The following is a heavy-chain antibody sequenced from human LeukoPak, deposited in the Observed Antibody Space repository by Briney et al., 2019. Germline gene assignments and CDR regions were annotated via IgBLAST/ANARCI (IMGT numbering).Heavy chain of an antibody. D-gene: IGHD1-26*01. J-gene: IGHJ4*02. Sequence: SETLSLTCTVSGDSITNYYWSWIRQPPGKGLEWIAYLSYSGSTKYSPSLQSRVTISVDTSKNQFSLNLNSVTAADTAVYYCARVGRGDHTWGSYSFDHWGQGALVTVSS. CDR2: LSYSGST. V-gene: IGHV4-59*01. CDR3: ARVGRGDHTWGSYSFDH. CDR1: GDSITNYY.